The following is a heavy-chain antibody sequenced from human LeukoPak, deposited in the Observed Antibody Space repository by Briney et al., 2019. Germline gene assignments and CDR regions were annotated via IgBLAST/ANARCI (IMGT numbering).Heavy chain of an antibody. CDR1: GFTFSSYA. Sequence: AGGSLRLSCAASGFTFSSYAMSWVHQAPGKGLEWVSAISGSGGSTYYADSVKGRFTISRDNSKNTLYLQMNSLRAEDTAVYYCAKASAMIVVVSKHFDYWGQGTLVTVSS. J-gene: IGHJ4*02. CDR3: AKASAMIVVVSKHFDY. V-gene: IGHV3-23*01. D-gene: IGHD3-22*01. CDR2: ISGSGGST.